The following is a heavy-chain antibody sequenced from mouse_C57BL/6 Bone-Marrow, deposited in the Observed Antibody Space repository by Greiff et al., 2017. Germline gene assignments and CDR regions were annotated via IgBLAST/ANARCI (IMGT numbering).Heavy chain of an antibody. CDR2: IDPETGGT. CDR1: GYTFTDYE. J-gene: IGHJ2*01. D-gene: IGHD1-1*01. CDR3: TNYYGSSYPYYFDY. V-gene: IGHV1-15*01. Sequence: VQLQQSGAELVRPGASVTLSCKASGYTFTDYEMHWVKQTPVHGLEWIGAIDPETGGTAYNQKFKGKAILTADKSSSTAYMELRSLTSEDSAVYYCTNYYGSSYPYYFDYWGQGTTLTVSS.